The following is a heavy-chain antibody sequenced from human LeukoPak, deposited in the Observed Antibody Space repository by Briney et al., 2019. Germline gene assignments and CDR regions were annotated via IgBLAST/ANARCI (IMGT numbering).Heavy chain of an antibody. Sequence: SVKVSCKASGGTFSSYAITWVRQAPGQGLEWMGRIIPIIDMANYAQKFQGRVTITPDTSTSTAFMELSSLRSDDAAVYYCVCYNSSGYSDYYFDYWGQGTLVTVSS. CDR2: IIPIIDMA. D-gene: IGHD3-22*01. CDR1: GGTFSSYA. V-gene: IGHV1-69*04. CDR3: VCYNSSGYSDYYFDY. J-gene: IGHJ4*02.